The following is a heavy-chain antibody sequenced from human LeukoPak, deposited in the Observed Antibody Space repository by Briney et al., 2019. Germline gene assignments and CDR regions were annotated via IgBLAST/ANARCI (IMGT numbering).Heavy chain of an antibody. J-gene: IGHJ4*02. CDR2: SYYSGST. CDR3: ASAFPWDYYNSSGFLS. V-gene: IGHV4-39*01. D-gene: IGHD3-22*01. Sequence: SETLSLTCTVSGGSISSSSYYWGWIRQPPGKGLEWIGSSYYSGSTYYNPSLKSRVTISVDTSKNQFSLKLSSVTAADTAVYYCASAFPWDYYNSSGFLSWGQGTLVTVSS. CDR1: GGSISSSSYY.